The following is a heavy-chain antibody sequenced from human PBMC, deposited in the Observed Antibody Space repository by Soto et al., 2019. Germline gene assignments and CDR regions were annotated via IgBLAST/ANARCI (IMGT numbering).Heavy chain of an antibody. CDR3: ARVERGITIFGVVIPPFDY. CDR2: ISSSGSTI. D-gene: IGHD3-3*01. J-gene: IGHJ4*02. V-gene: IGHV3-11*01. CDR1: GFTFSDYY. Sequence: GGSLRLSCAASGFTFSDYYMSWIRQAPGKGLEWVSYISSSGSTIYYADSVKGRFTISRDNAKNSLYLQMNSLRAEDTAVNYCARVERGITIFGVVIPPFDYWGQGTLVTVSS.